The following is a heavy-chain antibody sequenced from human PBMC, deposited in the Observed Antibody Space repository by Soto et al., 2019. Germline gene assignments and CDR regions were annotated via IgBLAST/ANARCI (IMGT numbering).Heavy chain of an antibody. CDR2: ISYDGSNK. D-gene: IGHD6-19*01. J-gene: IGHJ1*01. CDR3: ARVPGDSSGWYKYFQH. Sequence: QVPLVESGGGVVQPGRSLRLSCAASGFTFSSYAMHWVRQAPGKGLEWVAVISYDGSNKYYADSVKGRFTISRDNSKNTLYLQMNSLRAEDTAVYYCARVPGDSSGWYKYFQHWGQGTLVTVSS. CDR1: GFTFSSYA. V-gene: IGHV3-30-3*01.